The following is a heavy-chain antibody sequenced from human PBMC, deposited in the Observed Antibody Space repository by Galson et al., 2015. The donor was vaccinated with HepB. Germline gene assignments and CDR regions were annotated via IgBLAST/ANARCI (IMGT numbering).Heavy chain of an antibody. Sequence: SLRLSCAASGFTFSSYAMSWVRQAPGKGLEWVSAISGSGGSTYYADSVKGRFTISRDNSKNTLYLQMNSLRAEDTAVYYCAKEWGGKLINQYYDFWSAPPPAPFDYWGQGTLVTVSS. CDR1: GFTFSSYA. CDR2: ISGSGGST. CDR3: AKEWGGKLINQYYDFWSAPPPAPFDY. J-gene: IGHJ4*02. D-gene: IGHD3-3*01. V-gene: IGHV3-23*01.